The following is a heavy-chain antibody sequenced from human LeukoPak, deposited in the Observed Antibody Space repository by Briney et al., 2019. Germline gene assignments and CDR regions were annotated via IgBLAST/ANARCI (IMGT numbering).Heavy chain of an antibody. CDR1: GGSFSGYY. D-gene: IGHD3-10*01. CDR2: IYYSGST. CDR3: ARGWTMVRGVPSLDY. V-gene: IGHV4-34*01. J-gene: IGHJ4*02. Sequence: PSETLSLTCAVYGGSFSGYYWSWIRQPPGKGLEWIGYIYYSGSTYYNPSLKSRVTISVDTSKNQFSLKLSSVTAADTAVYYCARGWTMVRGVPSLDYWGQGTLVTVSS.